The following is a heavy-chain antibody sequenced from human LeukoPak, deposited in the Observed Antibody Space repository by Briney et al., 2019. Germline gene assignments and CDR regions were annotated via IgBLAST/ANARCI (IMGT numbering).Heavy chain of an antibody. V-gene: IGHV4-59*01. CDR3: ARAKPSGWFDY. D-gene: IGHD6-19*01. CDR2: IYYSGST. J-gene: IGHJ4*02. Sequence: SETLSLTCTVSGGSISSYYWSWIRQLPGKGLEWIGYIYYSGSTNYNPSLKSRVTISVDTSKNQFSLKLSSVTAADTAVYYCARAKPSGWFDYWGQGTLVTVSS. CDR1: GGSISSYY.